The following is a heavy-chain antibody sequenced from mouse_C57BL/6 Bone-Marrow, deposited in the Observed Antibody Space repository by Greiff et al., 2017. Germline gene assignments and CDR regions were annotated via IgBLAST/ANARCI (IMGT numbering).Heavy chain of an antibody. D-gene: IGHD2-3*01. CDR2: IRSKSSNYAT. J-gene: IGHJ4*01. V-gene: IGHV10-3*01. CDR3: VRDRYVDYSYAMDY. CDR1: GFTFNTYA. Sequence: DVKLQESGGGLVQPKGSLKLSCAASGFTFNTYAMHWVSQAPGKGLEWVARIRSKSSNYATYYADSVKYRVTISKDASQSMLYLQMNNLKTEDTAIYYCVRDRYVDYSYAMDYWGQGTSVTVSS.